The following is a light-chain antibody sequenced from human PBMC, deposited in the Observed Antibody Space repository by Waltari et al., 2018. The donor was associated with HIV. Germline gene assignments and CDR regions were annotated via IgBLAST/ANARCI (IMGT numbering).Light chain of an antibody. J-gene: IGKJ1*01. Sequence: DIQLTQSPSSLSASVGDRVTITCRASQSISTYLNWYQQKPGKAPKLLIYAASYLQSGVPSRFSGSGSATDFTLTITVLQPEDFATYHCQQTYTNMWTFGQGTKVEIK. CDR1: QSISTY. CDR2: AAS. V-gene: IGKV1-39*01. CDR3: QQTYTNMWT.